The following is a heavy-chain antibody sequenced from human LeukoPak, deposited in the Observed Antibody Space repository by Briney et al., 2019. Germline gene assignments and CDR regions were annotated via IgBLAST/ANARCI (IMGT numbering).Heavy chain of an antibody. Sequence: GGSLRLSCAASGFTFSDYTMHWVRLAPGKRLEYVSAITANGGSKYHADSVRARFTVSRDNSKNTLYLQVNSLRAEDTAVYYCAKKRGYSGYDYDYWGQGTLVTVSS. CDR2: ITANGGSK. CDR3: AKKRGYSGYDYDY. CDR1: GFTFSDYT. D-gene: IGHD5-12*01. V-gene: IGHV3-64*02. J-gene: IGHJ4*02.